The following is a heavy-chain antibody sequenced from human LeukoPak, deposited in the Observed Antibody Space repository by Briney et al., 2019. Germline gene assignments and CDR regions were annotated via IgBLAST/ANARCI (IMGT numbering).Heavy chain of an antibody. CDR3: ARGSFFDSRYCSGGSCFTPYYFDY. CDR1: GGSMNTYY. CDR2: IYHSGST. V-gene: IGHV4-59*01. Sequence: PSETLSLTCTVSGGSMNTYYWTWIRQPPGKGLEWIGYIYHSGSTKYNPSLKSRVTISVDTSKNQFSLNLSSVTAEDTAVYYCARGSFFDSRYCSGGSCFTPYYFDYWGQGTLVTVSS. J-gene: IGHJ4*02. D-gene: IGHD2-15*01.